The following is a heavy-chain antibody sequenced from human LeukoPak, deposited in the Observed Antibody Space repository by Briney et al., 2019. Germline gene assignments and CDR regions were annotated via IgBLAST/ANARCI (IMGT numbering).Heavy chain of an antibody. CDR3: ARVDYYDSSGYLNWFDP. CDR1: GGSISSSSYY. Sequence: PSETLSLTCTVSGGSISSSSYYWGWIRQPPGKGLEWIGSIYYSGSTYYNPSLKSRVTISVDTSKNQFSLKLSSVTAADTAVYYCARVDYYDSSGYLNWFDPWGQGTLVTVSS. V-gene: IGHV4-39*07. J-gene: IGHJ5*02. D-gene: IGHD3-22*01. CDR2: IYYSGST.